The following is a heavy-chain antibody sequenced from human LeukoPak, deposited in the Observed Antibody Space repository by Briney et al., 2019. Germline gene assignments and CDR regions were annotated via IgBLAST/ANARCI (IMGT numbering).Heavy chain of an antibody. CDR2: NKQDGSER. CDR3: ATMGLEPLPYYFDY. V-gene: IGHV3-7*01. CDR1: GFTPTRYW. Sequence: GGSLRLSSAPSGFTPTRYWMSWVRQAPGKGLERVANNKQDGSERYHTHSVRGRFTHSRDNATNTLFMQMNSLRAEDTAVYYCATMGLEPLPYYFDYWGQGTLLTVSS. J-gene: IGHJ4*02. D-gene: IGHD1-1*01.